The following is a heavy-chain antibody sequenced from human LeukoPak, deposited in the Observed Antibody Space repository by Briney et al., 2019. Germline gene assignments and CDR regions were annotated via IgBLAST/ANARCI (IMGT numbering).Heavy chain of an antibody. J-gene: IGHJ4*02. CDR3: ATYRQVLLPFES. V-gene: IGHV3-48*01. CDR2: ISSSSSTI. CDR1: GFTFSSYS. Sequence: GGSLRLSCAASGFTFSSYSMNWVRQAPGKGLEWVSYISSSSSTIYYADSVKGRFTISRDNSKNTLYLQMNSLRAEDTAIYYCATYRQVLLPFESWGQGTLVTVSS. D-gene: IGHD2-8*02.